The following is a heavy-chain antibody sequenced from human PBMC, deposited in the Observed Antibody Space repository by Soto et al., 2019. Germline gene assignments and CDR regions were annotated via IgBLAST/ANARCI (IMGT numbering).Heavy chain of an antibody. CDR2: INHSGST. CDR3: ANGIAAAVWDY. D-gene: IGHD6-13*01. Sequence: PSETLSLTCAVYGGSFSGYYWSWIRQPPGKGLEWIGEINHSGSTNYNPSLKSRVTISVDTSKNQFSLKLSSVTAADTAVYYCANGIAAAVWDYWGQGTLVTVSS. J-gene: IGHJ4*02. V-gene: IGHV4-34*01. CDR1: GGSFSGYY.